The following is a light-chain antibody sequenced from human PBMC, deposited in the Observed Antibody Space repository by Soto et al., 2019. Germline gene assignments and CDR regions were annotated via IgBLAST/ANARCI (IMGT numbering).Light chain of an antibody. Sequence: QSALTQPASVSGSPGQSITISCTGTSSDVGGYNSVSWYQQHPGKAPKLMIYEVNNRPSGVSNRFSGSKSGNTASLTISGLQAEDEADYYCNSYTSSITYVFGTGTKLTVL. V-gene: IGLV2-14*01. J-gene: IGLJ1*01. CDR2: EVN. CDR3: NSYTSSITYV. CDR1: SSDVGGYNS.